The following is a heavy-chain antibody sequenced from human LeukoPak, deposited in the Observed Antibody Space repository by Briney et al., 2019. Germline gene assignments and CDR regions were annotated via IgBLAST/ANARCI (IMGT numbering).Heavy chain of an antibody. J-gene: IGHJ3*02. CDR1: GFTFDDYA. CDR3: AKAGDARKERAFDI. V-gene: IGHV3-9*01. Sequence: GGSLRLSCAASGFTFDDYAMHWVRQAPGKGLEWVSGISWNSGSIGYADSVKGRFTISRDNAKNSLYLQMNSLRAEDTALYYCAKAGDARKERAFDIWGQGTMVTVSS. D-gene: IGHD2-21*02. CDR2: ISWNSGSI.